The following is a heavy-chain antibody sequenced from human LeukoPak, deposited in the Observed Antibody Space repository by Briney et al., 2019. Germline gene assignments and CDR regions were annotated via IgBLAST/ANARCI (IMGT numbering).Heavy chain of an antibody. J-gene: IGHJ1*01. CDR1: GGSFSGYY. V-gene: IGHV4-34*01. CDR3: ATPNPAYCGGDCYFYFQH. D-gene: IGHD2-21*02. CDR2: INHSGST. Sequence: SETLSLTCAVYGGSFSGYYWSWIRQPPGKGLEWIGEINHSGSTNYNPSLKSRVTISVDTSKNQFSLKLSSVTAADTAVYYCATPNPAYCGGDCYFYFQHWGQGTLVTVSS.